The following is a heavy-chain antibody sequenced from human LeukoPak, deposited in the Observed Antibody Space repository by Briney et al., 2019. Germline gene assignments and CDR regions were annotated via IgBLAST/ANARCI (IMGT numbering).Heavy chain of an antibody. D-gene: IGHD2-15*01. CDR3: ARSRGCSGGSCYFFSGHDY. Sequence: GASVKVSCKASGYTFTSYYMHWVRQAPGQGLEWMGIINPSGGSTSYAQKFQGRVTMTRDMSTSTVYMELSSLRSEDTAVYYCARSRGCSGGSCYFFSGHDYWGQGTLVTVSS. CDR1: GYTFTSYY. J-gene: IGHJ4*02. V-gene: IGHV1-46*01. CDR2: INPSGGST.